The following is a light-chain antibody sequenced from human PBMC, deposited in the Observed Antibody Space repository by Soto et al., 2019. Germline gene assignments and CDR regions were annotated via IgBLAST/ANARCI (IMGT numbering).Light chain of an antibody. V-gene: IGKV3-11*01. J-gene: IGKJ5*01. CDR2: FAS. CDR3: QQRGSWPPSIT. Sequence: VMTQSPATLSVSPGERAALSCRASQSVSTNLAWYQQKPGQPPRLLIYFASTRATAVPARFTAGGSGTDFTLTISSLEPEDFAVYYCQQRGSWPPSITFGQGTRLEIK. CDR1: QSVSTN.